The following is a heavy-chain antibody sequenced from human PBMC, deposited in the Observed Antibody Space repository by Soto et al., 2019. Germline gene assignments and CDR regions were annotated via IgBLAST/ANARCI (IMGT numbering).Heavy chain of an antibody. CDR3: VSPHSESSNAFDL. Sequence: GVSLRLSCAASGFSFSHYAMHWVRQPPGKGLEWVALISYDGENQYCTDSVRGRFTISRDNSKTAVYLEMNDLRLDDTATYYCVSPHSESSNAFDLWGQGTLVTVSS. D-gene: IGHD3-10*01. J-gene: IGHJ5*02. CDR1: GFSFSHYA. CDR2: ISYDGENQ. V-gene: IGHV3-30*04.